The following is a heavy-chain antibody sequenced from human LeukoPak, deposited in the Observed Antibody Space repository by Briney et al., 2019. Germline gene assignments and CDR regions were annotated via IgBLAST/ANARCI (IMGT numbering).Heavy chain of an antibody. V-gene: IGHV3-53*01. J-gene: IGHJ5*02. CDR2: IYSGGST. CDR3: ARTTMVRGVISGFDP. CDR1: GFTVSSNY. Sequence: GGSLRLSCAASGFTVSSNYMSWVRQAPGKGLEWVSVIYSGGSTYYAGSVKGRFTISRDNSKNTLYLQMNSLRAEDTAVYYCARTTMVRGVISGFDPWGQGTLVTVSS. D-gene: IGHD3-10*01.